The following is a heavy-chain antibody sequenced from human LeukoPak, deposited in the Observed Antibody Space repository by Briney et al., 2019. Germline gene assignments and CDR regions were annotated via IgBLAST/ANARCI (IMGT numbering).Heavy chain of an antibody. Sequence: GASVKVSCKASGYTFTGYYMHWVRQAPGQGLEWMGWINPNSGGTNYAQKFQGRVTMIRDTSISTAYMELSGLRSDDTAVYYCAREGGSVCSGGSCYWFDPWGQGTLVTVSS. J-gene: IGHJ5*02. D-gene: IGHD2-15*01. V-gene: IGHV1-2*02. CDR3: AREGGSVCSGGSCYWFDP. CDR2: INPNSGGT. CDR1: GYTFTGYY.